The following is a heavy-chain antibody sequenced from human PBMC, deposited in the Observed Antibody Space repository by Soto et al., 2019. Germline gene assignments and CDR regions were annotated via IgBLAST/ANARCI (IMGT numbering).Heavy chain of an antibody. V-gene: IGHV1-46*01. CDR2: INPSGGST. CDR3: ERAGLAYCGGDCYSGWFDP. CDR1: GYTFTSYY. D-gene: IGHD2-21*02. Sequence: QVQLVQSGAEVKKPGASVKVSCKASGYTFTSYYMHWVRQAPGQGLEWMGIINPSGGSTSYAQKCKGRITVTRDTSTRPVYMELSSLRSEDTAVYYCERAGLAYCGGDCYSGWFDPWGQGTLVTVSS. J-gene: IGHJ5*02.